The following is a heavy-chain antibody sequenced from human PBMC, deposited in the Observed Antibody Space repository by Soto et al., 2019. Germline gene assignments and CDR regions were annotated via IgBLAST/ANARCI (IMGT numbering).Heavy chain of an antibody. J-gene: IGHJ5*02. CDR1: GYTFTSYD. Sequence: ASVKVSCKASGYTFTSYDINWVRQATGQGLEWMGWMNPNSGNTGYAQKFQGRVTMTRNTSISTAYMELSSLRSEDTAVYYCARGRRPITMIVVVIRGDWFDPWGQGTLVTVSS. CDR3: ARGRRPITMIVVVIRGDWFDP. V-gene: IGHV1-8*01. CDR2: MNPNSGNT. D-gene: IGHD3-22*01.